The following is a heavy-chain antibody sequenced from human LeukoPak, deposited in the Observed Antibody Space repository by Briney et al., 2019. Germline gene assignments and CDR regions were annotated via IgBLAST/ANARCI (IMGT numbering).Heavy chain of an antibody. V-gene: IGHV3-33*01. Sequence: GGSLRLSCAASGFTFSSYGMHWVRQAPGKGLEWVAVIWYDGSNKYYADSVKGRFTISRDNSKNTLYLQMNSLRAEDTAVYYXARDFPVMITFGGVIVFPLDYWGQGTLVTVSS. D-gene: IGHD3-16*02. CDR1: GFTFSSYG. J-gene: IGHJ4*02. CDR3: ARDFPVMITFGGVIVFPLDY. CDR2: IWYDGSNK.